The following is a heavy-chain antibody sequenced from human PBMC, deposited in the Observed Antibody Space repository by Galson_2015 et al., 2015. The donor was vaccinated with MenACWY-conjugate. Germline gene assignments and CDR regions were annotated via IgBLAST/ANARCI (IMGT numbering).Heavy chain of an antibody. D-gene: IGHD6-19*01. CDR1: GFTFSSYG. CDR3: AKGGWWYSSGWYSNYYYY. Sequence: SLRLSCAASGFTFSSYGMHWVRQAPGKGLEWVAVISYDGSNKYYADSVKGRFTISRDNSKNTLYLQMNSLRAEDTAVYYCAKGGWWYSSGWYSNYYYY. V-gene: IGHV3-30*18. CDR2: ISYDGSNK. J-gene: IGHJ6*01.